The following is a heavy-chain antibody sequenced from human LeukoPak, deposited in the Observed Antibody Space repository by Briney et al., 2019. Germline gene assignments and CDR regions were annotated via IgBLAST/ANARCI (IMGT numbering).Heavy chain of an antibody. V-gene: IGHV1-18*01. D-gene: IGHD1-1*01. Sequence: ASVKVSCKASGYTFTSYGISWVRQAPGQGLEWMGWTSAHNDDTNYAETLQGRLTMTTDISTSTAYMELTSLRSDDTAVYYCARDWDSRNDYFDPWGQGTLLIVSS. J-gene: IGHJ4*02. CDR3: ARDWDSRNDYFDP. CDR2: TSAHNDDT. CDR1: GYTFTSYG.